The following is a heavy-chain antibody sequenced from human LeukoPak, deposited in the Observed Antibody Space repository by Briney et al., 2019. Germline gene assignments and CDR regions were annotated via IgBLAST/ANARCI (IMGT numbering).Heavy chain of an antibody. V-gene: IGHV3-11*01. CDR2: ISSSGSTI. Sequence: GGSLRLSCAASGFTFSDYYMSWIRQAPGKGLEWVSYISSSGSTIYYADSVKGRFTISRDNAKNSLYLQMNSLRAEDTAVYYCARCPGGSCFSYRSPYYYYGMDVWGQGTTVTVSS. D-gene: IGHD2-15*01. J-gene: IGHJ6*02. CDR3: ARCPGGSCFSYRSPYYYYGMDV. CDR1: GFTFSDYY.